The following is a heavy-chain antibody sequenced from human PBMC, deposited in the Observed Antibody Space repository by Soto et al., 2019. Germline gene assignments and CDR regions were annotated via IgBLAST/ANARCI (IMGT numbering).Heavy chain of an antibody. CDR2: IYYSGST. CDR1: GGPFSGYY. D-gene: IGHD6-13*01. CDR3: ARMGVLGIAAAAVDEGYYYYGMDV. Sequence: KASETLSLTCAVYGGPFSGYYWSWIRQPPGKGLEWIGYIYYSGSTNYNPSLKSRVTISVDTSKNQFSLKLSSVTAADTAVYYCARMGVLGIAAAAVDEGYYYYGMDVWGQGTTVTVSS. J-gene: IGHJ6*02. V-gene: IGHV4-59*01.